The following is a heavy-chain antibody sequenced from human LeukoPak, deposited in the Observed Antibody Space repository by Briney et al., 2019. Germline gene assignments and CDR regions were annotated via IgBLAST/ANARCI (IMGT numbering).Heavy chain of an antibody. D-gene: IGHD1-26*01. CDR1: GTSFSSYY. Sequence: SETLSLTCAVSGTSFSSYYWSWIRQPPGKGLEWIGEVNHSGYTNDNPSLKSRVTISVDTSKNQFSLRLRSVTAADTSVYYCATLNGGSYNWFDPWGQGTLVTVSS. V-gene: IGHV4-34*01. J-gene: IGHJ5*02. CDR2: VNHSGYT. CDR3: ATLNGGSYNWFDP.